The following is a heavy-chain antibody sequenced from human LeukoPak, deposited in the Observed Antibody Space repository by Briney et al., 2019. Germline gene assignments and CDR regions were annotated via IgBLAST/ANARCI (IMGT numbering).Heavy chain of an antibody. CDR1: GFTFSSYW. CDR2: IKQDGSEK. CDR3: ARASLEVVNTDYDY. Sequence: GGSLRLSCAASGFTFSSYWMSWVRQPPGKGLEWVANIKQDGSEKYYVDSVKGRFTISRDNAKNSLYLQMNSLSAEDTAVYYCARASLEVVNTDYDYWGQGTLLTVSS. D-gene: IGHD1-1*01. J-gene: IGHJ4*02. V-gene: IGHV3-7*01.